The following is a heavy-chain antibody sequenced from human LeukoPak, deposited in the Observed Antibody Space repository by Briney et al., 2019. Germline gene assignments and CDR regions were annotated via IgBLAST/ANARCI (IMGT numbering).Heavy chain of an antibody. CDR1: GFTFSSYW. V-gene: IGHV3-7*01. CDR2: IKQDGSEK. J-gene: IGHJ6*03. Sequence: PGGSLRLSCAASGFTFSSYWMSWVRQAPGKGLEWVANIKQDGSEKYYVDSVKGRFTISRDNAKNSLYLQMNSLRAEDTAVYYCARDGSTVTNYYYYYYMDVWGKGTTVTISS. CDR3: ARDGSTVTNYYYYYYMDV. D-gene: IGHD4-17*01.